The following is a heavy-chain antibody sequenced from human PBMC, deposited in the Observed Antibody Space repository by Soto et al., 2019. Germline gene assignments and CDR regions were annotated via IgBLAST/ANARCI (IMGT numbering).Heavy chain of an antibody. V-gene: IGHV3-23*01. Sequence: EVQLLESGGGVVQPGGSLRLSCSASGFTFSSYAMSWVRQAPGKRLEWVSAISGSGGSTYYAEPVKGRFTISRDNSKNTLYLQMNSLRAEDTAVYYCATEGGAYEYYFDYWGQGTRVTVSS. J-gene: IGHJ4*02. D-gene: IGHD5-12*01. CDR3: ATEGGAYEYYFDY. CDR2: ISGSGGST. CDR1: GFTFSSYA.